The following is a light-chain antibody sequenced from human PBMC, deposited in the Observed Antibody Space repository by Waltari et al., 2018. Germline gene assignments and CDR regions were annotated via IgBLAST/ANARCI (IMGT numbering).Light chain of an antibody. CDR1: QSVSSN. Sequence: EIVMTQSPATLSVSPRERATLSCRASQSVSSNLAWYQQKPGQAPRLLIYGASTRATGVPARFSGSGSGTEFTLTIRSLQSEDYAVYYCQQYNNWPPWTFGQGTKVEIK. V-gene: IGKV3-15*01. CDR2: GAS. CDR3: QQYNNWPPWT. J-gene: IGKJ1*01.